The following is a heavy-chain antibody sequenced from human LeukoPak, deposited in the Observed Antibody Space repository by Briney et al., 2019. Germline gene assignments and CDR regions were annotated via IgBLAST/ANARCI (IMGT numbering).Heavy chain of an antibody. D-gene: IGHD3-22*01. CDR2: ISAGGDRT. CDR3: AYLDSSGYYYGRLRY. J-gene: IGHJ4*02. V-gene: IGHV3-23*01. Sequence: GGSLRLSCAASGFTFSDHAMSWVRQTPAKGLESVSSISAGGDRTHYADSVKGRFTVSRDNSKNTLYLHMNSLRAEDTAVYFCAYLDSSGYYYGRLRYWGQGTPVTVSS. CDR1: GFTFSDHA.